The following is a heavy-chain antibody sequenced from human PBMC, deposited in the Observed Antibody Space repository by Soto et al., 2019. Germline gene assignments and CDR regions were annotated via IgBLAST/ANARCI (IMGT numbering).Heavy chain of an antibody. CDR1: GYTFTSYG. V-gene: IGHV1-18*04. J-gene: IGHJ4*02. CDR3: AREAGWQRMVPYD. Sequence: QVQLVQSGTEVKKPGASVKVSCKAFGYTFTSYGFSWVRPVPGQGLEWLGWISAFNGDTKYAQTMKGRLTVTTDTSTTSVHMELRSLTPDDTAVYYCAREAGWQRMVPYDWGQGTLVTVSS. CDR2: ISAFNGDT. D-gene: IGHD6-25*01.